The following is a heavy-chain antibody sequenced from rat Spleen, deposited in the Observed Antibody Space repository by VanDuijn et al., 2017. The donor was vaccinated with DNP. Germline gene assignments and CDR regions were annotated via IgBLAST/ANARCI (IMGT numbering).Heavy chain of an antibody. CDR1: GFTFSDYH. Sequence: EVQLVASGGGLVQPGRSLKLSCATSGFTFSDYHMAWVRQAPKKGLEWVATISYDGSNTYYRDSVKGRFTVSRENAKSTLYLQMNSLRSEDMATYYCARWNSGHFDYWGQGVMVPVSS. CDR3: ARWNSGHFDY. V-gene: IGHV5-7*01. J-gene: IGHJ2*01. CDR2: ISYDGSNT. D-gene: IGHD4-3*01.